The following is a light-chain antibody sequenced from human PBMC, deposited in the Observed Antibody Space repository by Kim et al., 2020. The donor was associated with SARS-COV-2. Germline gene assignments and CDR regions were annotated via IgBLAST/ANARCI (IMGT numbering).Light chain of an antibody. V-gene: IGKV3D-15*01. CDR2: GAS. J-gene: IGKJ3*01. Sequence: VSPGASATLSCRASQSVKKNIAWYQQRPGQGPRLLIYGASTRATGIPARFSGSGSGTEFTLTITSLQSEDFAVYYCHQYDNWPPFTFGPGTKVEI. CDR3: HQYDNWPPFT. CDR1: QSVKKN.